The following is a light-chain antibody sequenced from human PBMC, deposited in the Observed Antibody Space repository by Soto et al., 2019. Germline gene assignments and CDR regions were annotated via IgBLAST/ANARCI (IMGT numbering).Light chain of an antibody. V-gene: IGLV2-14*01. J-gene: IGLJ1*01. CDR2: DVH. CDR3: ISFTSSGTRV. Sequence: QSALTQPASVSGSPGQSITISCTGTSSDIGGYNYVSWFQQHPDKAPKLMIYDVHGRPSGVSNRFSGSKSGNTASLTISGLQAEDEADYYCISFTSSGTRVFGTGTKLTVL. CDR1: SSDIGGYNY.